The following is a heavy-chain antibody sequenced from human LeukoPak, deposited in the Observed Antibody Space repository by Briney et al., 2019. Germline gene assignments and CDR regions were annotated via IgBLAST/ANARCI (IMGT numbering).Heavy chain of an antibody. CDR3: ASSRVATSDS. V-gene: IGHV3-23*01. Sequence: GRSLRLSCAASGFTFTSYAMRWARHAPGEGLEWVSASSGSGGSTYYADSVKGRFTISRDNSKNTLYLQMNSLGAEDTAVYDCASSRVATSDSWGQGTLVTVSS. CDR2: SSGSGGST. J-gene: IGHJ4*02. CDR1: GFTFTSYA. D-gene: IGHD5-12*01.